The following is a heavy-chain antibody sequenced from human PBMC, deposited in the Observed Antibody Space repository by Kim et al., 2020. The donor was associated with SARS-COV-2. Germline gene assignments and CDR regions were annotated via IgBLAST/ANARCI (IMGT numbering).Heavy chain of an antibody. CDR3: AIGFTGPPPHG. CDR1: GFTFSSYN. J-gene: IGHJ4*02. Sequence: GGSLRLSCAASGFTFSSYNMNWVRQAPGKGLEWISSISSTSTIDYADSVKGRFTISRDNAKHSLYLQMNSLRDEDTALYYCAIGFTGPPPHGWGRGTLVTVSS. D-gene: IGHD2-8*02. CDR2: ISSTSTI. V-gene: IGHV3-48*02.